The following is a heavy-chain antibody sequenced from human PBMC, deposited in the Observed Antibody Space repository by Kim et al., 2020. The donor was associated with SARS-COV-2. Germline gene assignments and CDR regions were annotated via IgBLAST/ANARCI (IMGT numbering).Heavy chain of an antibody. J-gene: IGHJ4*02. CDR1: GFSLSSSW. CDR2: IKQDGSEK. D-gene: IGHD3-10*01. Sequence: GGSLRLSCVASGFSLSSSWMTWIRQAPGRGLEWVANIKQDGSEKYYLDSVKGRFIVSRDNARNSLFLQLTSLRVEDTAVYYCARGTMEIINDRVVDQWGQGSSVTV. CDR3: ARGTMEIINDRVVDQ. V-gene: IGHV3-7*01.